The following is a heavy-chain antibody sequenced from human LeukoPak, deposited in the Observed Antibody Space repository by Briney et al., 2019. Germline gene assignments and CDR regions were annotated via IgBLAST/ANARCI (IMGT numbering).Heavy chain of an antibody. V-gene: IGHV3-23*01. D-gene: IGHD3-22*01. CDR1: GFTFSSYG. Sequence: PGGSLRLSCAVSGFTFSSYGMHWVRQAPGKGLEWVSGISGSGDNTYYADSVKGRFTIPRDNSKNTLYVQVNSLGTEDTAAYYCAKGSYYDSSGSFYFDYWGQGTLVTVSS. CDR2: ISGSGDNT. CDR3: AKGSYYDSSGSFYFDY. J-gene: IGHJ4*02.